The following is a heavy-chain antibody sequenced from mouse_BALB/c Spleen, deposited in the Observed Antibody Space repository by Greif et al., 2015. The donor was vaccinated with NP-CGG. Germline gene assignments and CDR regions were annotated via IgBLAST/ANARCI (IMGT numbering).Heavy chain of an antibody. CDR2: INPYNGDT. CDR1: GYSFTGYF. V-gene: IGHV1-37*01. D-gene: IGHD1-2*01. J-gene: IGHJ3*01. Sequence: EVHLVESGPELVKPGASVKISCKASGYSFTGYFMNWVKQSHGKSLEWIGRINPYNGDTFYNQKFKGKATLTVDKSSSSAHMVLLSLTSEDSAVYYCGITTATSAWCAYWGQGTLVTVSA. CDR3: GITTATSAWCAY.